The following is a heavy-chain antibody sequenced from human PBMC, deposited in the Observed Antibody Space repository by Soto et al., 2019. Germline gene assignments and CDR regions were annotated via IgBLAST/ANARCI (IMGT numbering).Heavy chain of an antibody. CDR3: ARVRSRDYGEYYFDY. CDR1: GFTFSSYD. D-gene: IGHD4-17*01. J-gene: IGHJ4*02. V-gene: IGHV3-13*01. CDR2: IGTAGDT. Sequence: EVQLVESGGGLVQPGGSLRLSCAASGFTFSSYDMHWVRQATGKGLEWVSAIGTAGDTYYPGSVKGRFTISRENAKNSLYLQMNSLRAGDTAVYYCARVRSRDYGEYYFDYWGQGTLVTVSS.